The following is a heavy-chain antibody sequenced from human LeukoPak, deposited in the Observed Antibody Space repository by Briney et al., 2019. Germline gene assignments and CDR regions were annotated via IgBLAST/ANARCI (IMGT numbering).Heavy chain of an antibody. V-gene: IGHV4-39*01. Sequence: SETLSLTCTASGDSIISGTYFWAWIRKPPGKGLEWIGSIYYSGNTYYKPSLKSRVTISLEVTQFSLKLTSMTAADTAVYYCASGKDELPAAVVDSWGQGILVTVSS. CDR3: ASGKDELPAAVVDS. J-gene: IGHJ4*02. D-gene: IGHD2-2*01. CDR2: IYYSGNT. CDR1: GDSIISGTYF.